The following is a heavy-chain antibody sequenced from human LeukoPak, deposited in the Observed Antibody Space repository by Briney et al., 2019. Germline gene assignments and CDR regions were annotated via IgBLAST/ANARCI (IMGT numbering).Heavy chain of an antibody. CDR1: GFTFSSYS. CDR2: ISSSSSTI. J-gene: IGHJ4*02. V-gene: IGHV3-48*04. Sequence: GGPLRLSCAASGFTFSSYSMNWVRQAPGKGLEWVSYISSSSSTIYYADSVKGRFTISRDNAKNSLHLQMNSLRAEDTAVYYCARGSWNFDYWGQGTLVTVSS. CDR3: ARGSWNFDY. D-gene: IGHD6-13*01.